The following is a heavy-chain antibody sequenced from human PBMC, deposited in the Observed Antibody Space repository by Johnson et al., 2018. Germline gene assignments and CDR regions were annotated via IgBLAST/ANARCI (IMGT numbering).Heavy chain of an antibody. CDR1: GIPLSNYA. CDR3: AREWGGSGWRTFDI. Sequence: VQLVQSGGGVVQPGRSLRLSCTASGIPLSNYAMHWVRQAPRKGLEGVTILSYDGSNEYDADSVKGRFTISRANSKNTVYLQMNSLRGDDTAAYYCAREWGGSGWRTFDIWGQGTMGTVSS. V-gene: IGHV3-30-3*01. J-gene: IGHJ3*02. D-gene: IGHD6-19*01. CDR2: LSYDGSNE.